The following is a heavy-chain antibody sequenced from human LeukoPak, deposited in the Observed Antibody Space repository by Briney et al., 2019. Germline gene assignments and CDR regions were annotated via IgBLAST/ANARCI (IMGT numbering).Heavy chain of an antibody. CDR1: GFTFSDYY. D-gene: IGHD1-26*01. J-gene: IGHJ4*02. CDR2: TSNSGSTI. CDR3: AREHTSGTYYIDY. Sequence: GGSLRLSCAASGFTFSDYYMTWIRQAPGKGLEWVSYTSNSGSTIYYADSVKGRFTISRDNGENSLYLQMNSLRAEDTAVYYCAREHTSGTYYIDYWGQGTLVTVSS. V-gene: IGHV3-11*01.